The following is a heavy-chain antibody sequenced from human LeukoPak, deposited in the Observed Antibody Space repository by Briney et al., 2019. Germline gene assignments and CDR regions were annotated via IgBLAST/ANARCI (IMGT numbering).Heavy chain of an antibody. J-gene: IGHJ4*02. CDR3: AREEVIAAAGPTLDY. D-gene: IGHD6-13*01. V-gene: IGHV1-2*02. CDR2: INPNSGGT. Sequence: RASVKVSCKASGYTFTAYYLHWVRQAPGQGLEWMGWINPNSGGTNYAQKFQGRVTMTRDTSISTAYMELSRLRSDDTAVFYCAREEVIAAAGPTLDYWGQGALVTVSS. CDR1: GYTFTAYY.